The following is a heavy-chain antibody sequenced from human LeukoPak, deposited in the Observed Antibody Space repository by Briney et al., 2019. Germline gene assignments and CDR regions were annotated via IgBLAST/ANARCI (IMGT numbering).Heavy chain of an antibody. CDR3: ARGRGSSSTSCYINAFDI. CDR1: GFTFSDYY. D-gene: IGHD2-2*02. CDR2: ISSSGSTI. J-gene: IGHJ3*02. V-gene: IGHV3-11*04. Sequence: GGSLRLXCAASGFTFSDYYMSWIRQAPGKGLEWVSYISSSGSTIYYADSVKGRFTISRDNAKNSLYLQMNSLRAEDTAVYYCARGRGSSSTSCYINAFDIWGQGTMVTVSS.